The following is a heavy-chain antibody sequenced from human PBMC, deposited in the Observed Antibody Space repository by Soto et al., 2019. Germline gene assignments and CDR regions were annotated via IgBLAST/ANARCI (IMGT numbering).Heavy chain of an antibody. Sequence: EVQLVESGGGLVKPGGSLRLSCAASGFTFSSYSMNWVRQAPGKGLEWVSSIFISSSYKYYADSVKGRFTISRDNAKNSLYLERDSLRADDSGGYYCARVPYGGSYWRELDYWGQGTLVTVSS. J-gene: IGHJ4*02. CDR3: ARVPYGGSYWRELDY. D-gene: IGHD1-26*01. CDR1: GFTFSSYS. CDR2: IFISSSYK. V-gene: IGHV3-21*01.